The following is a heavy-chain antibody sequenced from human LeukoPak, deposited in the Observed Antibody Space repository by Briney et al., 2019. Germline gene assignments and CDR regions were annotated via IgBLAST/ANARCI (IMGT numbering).Heavy chain of an antibody. CDR2: ISAYNGNT. CDR3: ARDASSGLFDY. Sequence: RVSVKVSCKASGYTFTSYGISWVRQAPGQGLEWMGWISAYNGNTNYAQKLQGRVTMTTDTSTSTAYMELRSLRSDDTAVYYCARDASSGLFDYWGQGTLVTVSS. V-gene: IGHV1-18*04. CDR1: GYTFTSYG. J-gene: IGHJ4*02. D-gene: IGHD6-25*01.